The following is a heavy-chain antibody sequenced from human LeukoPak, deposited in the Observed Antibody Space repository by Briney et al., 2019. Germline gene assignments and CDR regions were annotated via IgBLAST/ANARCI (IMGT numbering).Heavy chain of an antibody. CDR2: YFDTGST. J-gene: IGHJ4*02. Sequence: SETLSLTCNVSGASFESHYWTWIRQTPDKRLEWIGHYFDTGSTDYNPSLKSRVTMSVDRSKNQFFMRLKSVTAADTAVYYCVQTGWELLTTWGPGTLVTVSS. CDR3: VQTGWELLTT. CDR1: GASFESHY. D-gene: IGHD4-23*01. V-gene: IGHV4-59*11.